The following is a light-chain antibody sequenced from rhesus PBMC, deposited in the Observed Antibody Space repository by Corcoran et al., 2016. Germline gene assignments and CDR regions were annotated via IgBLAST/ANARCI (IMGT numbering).Light chain of an antibody. CDR3: QHYHDNPLT. Sequence: DIQMTQSPSALSASVGDRVTISCRASQNIYSDLAWYQQKPGNAPKLLIYAASSLQTGIPSRFSGSVSGTDFILTISSLQPEDSAAYYCQHYHDNPLTFGGGTKVEIK. J-gene: IGKJ4*01. CDR2: AAS. V-gene: IGKV1S8*01. CDR1: QNIYSD.